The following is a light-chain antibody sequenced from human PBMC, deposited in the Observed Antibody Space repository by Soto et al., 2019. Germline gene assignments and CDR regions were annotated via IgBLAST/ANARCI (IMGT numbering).Light chain of an antibody. Sequence: QLVLTQPASVSGSPGQSITISGTGTSSDVGAYNYVSWYQQHPGKAPKLMIYEVTNRPSGVSHRFSASKSGNTASLTISGLQAEDEADYYCNSYTTSSTLVFGGGTKVTVL. CDR1: SSDVGAYNY. CDR2: EVT. J-gene: IGLJ2*01. V-gene: IGLV2-14*01. CDR3: NSYTTSSTLV.